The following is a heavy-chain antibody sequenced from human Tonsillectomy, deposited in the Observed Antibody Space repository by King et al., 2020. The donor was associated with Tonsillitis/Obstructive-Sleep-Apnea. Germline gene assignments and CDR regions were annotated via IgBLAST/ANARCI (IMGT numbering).Heavy chain of an antibody. D-gene: IGHD3-22*01. CDR2: INRNSGST. V-gene: IGHV3-20*04. CDR1: GFTFDDYG. Sequence: VQLVESGGGVVRPGGSLRLSCAASGFTFDDYGMSWVRQAPGKGLEWVSGINRNSGSTGYADSVKGRFTISRDNAKNSLYLQMNSLRAEDTALYYCASLTTHYYDSSGYDYDAFDICGQGAMVTVSS. CDR3: ASLTTHYYDSSGYDYDAFDI. J-gene: IGHJ3*02.